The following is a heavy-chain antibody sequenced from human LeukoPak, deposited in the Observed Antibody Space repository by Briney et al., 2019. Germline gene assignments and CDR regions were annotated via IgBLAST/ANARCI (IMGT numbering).Heavy chain of an antibody. CDR2: IYTSGST. V-gene: IGHV4-4*07. J-gene: IGHJ1*01. CDR3: ARGRSSGWYTTSSPGYFQH. Sequence: SETLSLTCTVSGGSISSYYWSWIRQPAGKGLEWIGRIYTSGSTNYNPSLKSRVTMSVDTSKNQFSLKLSSVTAADTAVYYCARGRSSGWYTTSSPGYFQHWGQGTLVTVSS. D-gene: IGHD6-19*01. CDR1: GGSISSYY.